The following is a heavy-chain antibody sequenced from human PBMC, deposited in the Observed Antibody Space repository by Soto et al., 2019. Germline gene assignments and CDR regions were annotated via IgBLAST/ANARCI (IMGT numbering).Heavy chain of an antibody. Sequence: QVQLVQSGAEVKKPVASVKVSCKASGYTFTSYGISCVRQDPGQGLEWMGWISAYNGNTNYAQKLQVRFTRTTDTSTSSAYMELRRLRSDDTAVYYCARALRSGYSYFDYWGQGTLVTVSS. CDR3: ARALRSGYSYFDY. CDR1: GYTFTSYG. D-gene: IGHD3-3*01. V-gene: IGHV1-18*04. J-gene: IGHJ4*02. CDR2: ISAYNGNT.